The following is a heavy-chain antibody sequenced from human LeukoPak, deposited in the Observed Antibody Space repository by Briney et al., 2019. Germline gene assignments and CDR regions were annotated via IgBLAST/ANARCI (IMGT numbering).Heavy chain of an antibody. D-gene: IGHD3-10*01. CDR3: AKDIDRRGYYGMDV. J-gene: IGHJ6*02. V-gene: IGHV3-23*01. CDR2: ISGSGGST. CDR1: GFTFSSYA. Sequence: GGSLRLSCAASGFTFSSYAMSWVRQAPGKGLEWVSAISGSGGSTYYADSVKGRFTISRDNSKNTLYLQMNSLRAEDTAVYYCAKDIDRRGYYGMDVWGQGTTVPVSS.